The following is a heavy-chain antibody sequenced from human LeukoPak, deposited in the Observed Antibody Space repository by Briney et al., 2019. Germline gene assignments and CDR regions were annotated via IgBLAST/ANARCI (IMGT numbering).Heavy chain of an antibody. CDR1: GFTFSDYY. CDR3: ARSVTTVTSRTQYYYYYYYMDV. V-gene: IGHV3-11*01. Sequence: PGGSLRLSCAASGFTFSDYYMSWIRQAPGKGLEWVSSISNSGNTKNYADSVMGRFTISRDNTKNSLYLQMNSLRAEDTALYYCARSVTTVTSRTQYYYYYYYMDVWGKGTTVTVSS. CDR2: ISNSGNTK. D-gene: IGHD4-17*01. J-gene: IGHJ6*03.